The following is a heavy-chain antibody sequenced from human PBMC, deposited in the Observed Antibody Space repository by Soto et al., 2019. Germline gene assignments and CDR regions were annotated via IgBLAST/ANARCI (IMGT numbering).Heavy chain of an antibody. D-gene: IGHD6-6*01. J-gene: IGHJ5*02. CDR2: MNPNSGNT. Sequence: GASMKVSCKASGYTFTSYDINLVRQAPGQGLEWMGWMNPNSGNTGYAQKFQGRVTMTRNTSISTAYMELSSLRSEDTAVYYCARVKPYYSSSSRWFDPWGQGTLVTVSS. V-gene: IGHV1-8*01. CDR3: ARVKPYYSSSSRWFDP. CDR1: GYTFTSYD.